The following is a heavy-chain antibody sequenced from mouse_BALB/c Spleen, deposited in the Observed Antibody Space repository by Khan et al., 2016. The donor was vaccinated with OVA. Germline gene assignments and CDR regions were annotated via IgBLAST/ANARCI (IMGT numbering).Heavy chain of an antibody. CDR2: INTYTGEP. D-gene: IGHD2-10*01. V-gene: IGHV9-3-1*01. J-gene: IGHJ4*01. Sequence: QIQLVQSGPELKKPGETVKISCKASGHTFTKYGMNWVKQAPGEGLKWMGWINTYTGEPTYADDFNGRFAFSLETSASTAYLQINNLKNEDTATYFCARPPYFSYVMDNWGQGTSVPVSS. CDR1: GHTFTKYG. CDR3: ARPPYFSYVMDN.